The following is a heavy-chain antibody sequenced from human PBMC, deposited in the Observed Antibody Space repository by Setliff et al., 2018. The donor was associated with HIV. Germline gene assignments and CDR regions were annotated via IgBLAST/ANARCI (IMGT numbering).Heavy chain of an antibody. CDR1: GGTLSSYA. D-gene: IGHD4-4*01. Sequence: SVKVSCKASGGTLSSYAISWVRQAPGQGLEWMGRIIPISGTANNAQKFQGRVTITADKSTSTAYMELRSLRSDDTAVYYCARDVDYTDAFDIWGQGTMVTVSS. CDR2: IIPISGTA. J-gene: IGHJ3*02. CDR3: ARDVDYTDAFDI. V-gene: IGHV1-69*06.